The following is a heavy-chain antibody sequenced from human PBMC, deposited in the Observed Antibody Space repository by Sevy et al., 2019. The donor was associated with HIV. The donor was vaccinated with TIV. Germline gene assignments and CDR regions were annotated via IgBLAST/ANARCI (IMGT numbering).Heavy chain of an antibody. Sequence: SETLSLTCAVSGVSVSSDTYYWSWIRQPPGKGLEWIGYVYHTGSTNYSPSFKSRVTIPVDTSKNQFSLRLFSVAAADTAVYYCAREPYFFDKSGYYWDYWGQGALVTVSS. J-gene: IGHJ4*02. V-gene: IGHV4-61*01. CDR3: AREPYFFDKSGYYWDY. CDR1: GVSVSSDTYY. CDR2: VYHTGST. D-gene: IGHD3-22*01.